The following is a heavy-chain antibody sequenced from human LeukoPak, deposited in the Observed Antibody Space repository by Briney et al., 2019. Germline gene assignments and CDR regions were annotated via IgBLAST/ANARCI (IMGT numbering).Heavy chain of an antibody. D-gene: IGHD4-11*01. V-gene: IGHV3-23*01. J-gene: IGHJ4*02. CDR2: ISGSGGST. Sequence: GGSLRLSCAASGFTFSSYAMSWVRQAPGKGPEWVSAISGSGGSTYYADSVKGRFTISRDNSKNTLYLQMNSLRAEDTAVYYCAKEKLDYSNIRYFDYWGQGTLVTVSS. CDR1: GFTFSSYA. CDR3: AKEKLDYSNIRYFDY.